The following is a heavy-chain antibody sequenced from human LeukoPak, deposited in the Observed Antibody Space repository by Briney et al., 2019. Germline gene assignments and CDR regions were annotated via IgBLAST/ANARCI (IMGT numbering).Heavy chain of an antibody. CDR3: AKGPFYYDSSGYPPDY. CDR2: ISGSGGST. J-gene: IGHJ4*02. V-gene: IGHV3-23*01. CDR1: GFTFSSYA. D-gene: IGHD3-22*01. Sequence: GGSLRLSCAAPGFTFSSYAMSWVRQAPGKGLEWVSAISGSGGSTYYADSVKGRFTISRDNSKNTLYLQMNSLRAEDTAVYYCAKGPFYYDSSGYPPDYWGQGTLVTVSS.